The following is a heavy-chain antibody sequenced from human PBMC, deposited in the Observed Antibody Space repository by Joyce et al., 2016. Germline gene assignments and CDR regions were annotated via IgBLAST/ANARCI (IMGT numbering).Heavy chain of an antibody. CDR3: ARGAS. CDR2: IFSGGTT. D-gene: IGHD1-26*01. V-gene: IGHV3-53*01. Sequence: EVQLVDSGGGLIQPGGSRSLSCAGSGFDVSDSYSNWVREAAGKGLGGVSGIFSGGTTYYADSVKGRFTISRDNSKNTVDLQMNSLRVEDTAVYYCARGASWGQGTLVTVSS. CDR1: GFDVSDSY. J-gene: IGHJ5*02.